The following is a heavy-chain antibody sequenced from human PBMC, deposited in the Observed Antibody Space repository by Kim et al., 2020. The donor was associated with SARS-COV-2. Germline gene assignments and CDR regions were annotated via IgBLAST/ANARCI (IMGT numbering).Heavy chain of an antibody. CDR2: IDPSDSAS. J-gene: IGHJ4*02. V-gene: IGHV5-10-1*01. Sequence: GESLKISCKGSGYRFTSYWITWVRQMSGKGLEWMGRIDPSDSASTYSTSFQGHVTFSVDKSTNTAYLQWNSLKASDTAKYYCARGWNWNYDKFDYWGQG. CDR3: ARGWNWNYDKFDY. D-gene: IGHD1-7*01. CDR1: GYRFTSYW.